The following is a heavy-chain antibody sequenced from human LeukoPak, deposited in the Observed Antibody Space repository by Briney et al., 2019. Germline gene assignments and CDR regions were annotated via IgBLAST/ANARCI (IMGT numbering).Heavy chain of an antibody. V-gene: IGHV4-30-4*08. J-gene: IGHJ4*02. D-gene: IGHD6-19*01. Sequence: PSQTLSLTCTVSGGSISSGDYYWSWIRQPPRKGLEWIGNIYYSGSTYYNPSLKSRVTISVDTSKNQFSLKLSSVTAADTAVYYCASYTGYSSGWYGQDWGQGTLVTVSS. CDR2: IYYSGST. CDR3: ASYTGYSSGWYGQD. CDR1: GGSISSGDYY.